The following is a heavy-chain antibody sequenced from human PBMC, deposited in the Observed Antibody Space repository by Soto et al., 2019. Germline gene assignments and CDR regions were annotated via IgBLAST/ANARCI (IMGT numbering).Heavy chain of an antibody. CDR1: GFSFSSYA. Sequence: PGGSLRLSCAASGFSFSSYAISWVRQAPGKGLEWVSSIGGRGGSTYYADSVKGRFTISRDNSKITVYLQMNSLRVEDTAVYYCAEQGDYDFWSSSNNWLDPWGQGTLVTVSS. CDR2: IGGRGGST. CDR3: AEQGDYDFWSSSNNWLDP. J-gene: IGHJ5*02. V-gene: IGHV3-23*01. D-gene: IGHD3-3*01.